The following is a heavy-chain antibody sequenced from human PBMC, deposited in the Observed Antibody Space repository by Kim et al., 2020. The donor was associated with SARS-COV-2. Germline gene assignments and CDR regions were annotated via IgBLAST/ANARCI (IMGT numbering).Heavy chain of an antibody. V-gene: IGHV4-34*01. J-gene: IGHJ6*02. CDR2: INHSGST. CDR3: ARRRRRGSGYPVYYNYGMDV. CDR1: GGSFSGYY. D-gene: IGHD5-12*01. Sequence: SETLSLTCAVYGGSFSGYYWSWIRQPPGKGLEWIGEINHSGSTNYNPSLKSRVTISVDTSKNQFSLKLSSVTAADTAVYYCARRRRRGSGYPVYYNYGMDVWGQGTTVTVSS.